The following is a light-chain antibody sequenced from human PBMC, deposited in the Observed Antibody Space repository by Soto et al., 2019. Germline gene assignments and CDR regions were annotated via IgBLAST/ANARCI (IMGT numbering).Light chain of an antibody. CDR3: SSYAGSNNYV. CDR1: SSDIGGYNY. Sequence: QSALTQPASVSGSPGQSITISCTGTSSDIGGYNYVSWYQQHPGKAPRLIIYEVSNRPSGVSNHFSGSKSGNTASLTISGLQTEDEADYYCSSYAGSNNYVFGTGTKVTVL. V-gene: IGLV2-14*01. CDR2: EVS. J-gene: IGLJ1*01.